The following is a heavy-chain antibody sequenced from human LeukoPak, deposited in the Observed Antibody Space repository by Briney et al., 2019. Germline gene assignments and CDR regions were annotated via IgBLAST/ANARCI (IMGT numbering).Heavy chain of an antibody. D-gene: IGHD5-24*01. J-gene: IGHJ5*02. CDR2: LYTSGST. CDR1: GGSISSYY. Sequence: PSETLSLTCTVSGGSISSYYWSWIRQPPGKGLEWIGYLYTSGSTNYNPSLKSRVTISVDTSKNQFSLKLSSVTAADTAVYYCARRGGDGYKNNWFDPWGQGTLVTVSS. CDR3: ARRGGDGYKNNWFDP. V-gene: IGHV4-4*09.